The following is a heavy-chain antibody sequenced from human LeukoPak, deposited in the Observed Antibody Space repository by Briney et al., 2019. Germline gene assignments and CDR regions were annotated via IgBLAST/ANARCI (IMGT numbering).Heavy chain of an antibody. V-gene: IGHV4-59*08. CDR3: ARHPSSSWYYFDY. CDR2: IYYSGST. J-gene: IGHJ4*02. D-gene: IGHD6-13*01. Sequence: SETVSLTCTVSGGSISSYYWSWIRQPPGKGLEWIGYIYYSGSTNYNPSLKSRVTISVDTSKNQFSLKLSSVTAADTAVYYCARHPSSSWYYFDYWGQGTLVTVSS. CDR1: GGSISSYY.